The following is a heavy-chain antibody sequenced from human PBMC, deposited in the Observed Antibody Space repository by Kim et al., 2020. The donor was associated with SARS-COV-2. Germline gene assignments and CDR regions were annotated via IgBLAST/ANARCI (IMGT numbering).Heavy chain of an antibody. J-gene: IGHJ4*02. D-gene: IGHD3-10*01. CDR3: ATTSYGELLAFDY. Sequence: YAQKVQGRVTMTEDTSTDTAYMELSSLRSEDTAVYYCATTSYGELLAFDYWGQGTLVTVSS. V-gene: IGHV1-24*01.